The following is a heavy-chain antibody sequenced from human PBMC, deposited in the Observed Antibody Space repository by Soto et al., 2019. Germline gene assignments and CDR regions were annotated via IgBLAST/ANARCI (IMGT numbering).Heavy chain of an antibody. V-gene: IGHV3-7*02. CDR2: INQDESKK. Sequence: PGGSLRLSCAASGFNFNMYWMTWVRQAPGKGLEWVANINQDESKKNYVDSVKGRFTISRDNSNNSLYLQMNGLRAEDTALYYCATNYRYDTTDSQYTWFDPWGQGTLVTV. D-gene: IGHD3-16*02. CDR1: GFNFNMYW. CDR3: ATNYRYDTTDSQYTWFDP. J-gene: IGHJ5*02.